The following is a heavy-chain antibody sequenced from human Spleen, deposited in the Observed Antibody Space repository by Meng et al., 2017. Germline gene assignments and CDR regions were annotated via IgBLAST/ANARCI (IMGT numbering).Heavy chain of an antibody. V-gene: IGHV4-59*13. CDR1: GGPISDSY. CDR3: ARDNLYWFDP. J-gene: IGHJ5*02. Sequence: QVQLQEPGPRLVKPSETLSLTCTVSGGPISDSYWSWIRQPPGKGLEWIGYIYHSGGTTYNPSLKSRVTISIDTSTNQFSLKLKSVTAADTAVYYCARDNLYWFDPWGQGTLVTVSS. CDR2: IYHSGGT.